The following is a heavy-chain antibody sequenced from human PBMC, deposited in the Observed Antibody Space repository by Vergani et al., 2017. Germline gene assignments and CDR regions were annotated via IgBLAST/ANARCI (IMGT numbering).Heavy chain of an antibody. CDR2: ISGSGGST. CDR3: AKIRVVARWAFDI. CDR1: GFTFNHYA. D-gene: IGHD3-22*01. V-gene: IGHV3-23*01. J-gene: IGHJ3*02. Sequence: EVQLLESGGDLVQPGGSLRLSCAASGFTFNHYAMNWVRQAPGKGLEWVSGISGSGGSTYYAGSVKGRFTISRDSSKNTLYLQMNSLSAGDTAVYFCAKIRVVARWAFDIWGRGTMVTVSS.